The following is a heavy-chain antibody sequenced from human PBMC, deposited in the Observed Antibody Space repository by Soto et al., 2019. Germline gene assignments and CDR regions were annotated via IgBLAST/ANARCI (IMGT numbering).Heavy chain of an antibody. CDR1: GFTLSTYW. V-gene: IGHV3-74*01. D-gene: IGHD2-15*01. Sequence: EVQLVESGGGLVQPGGSLRLSCAASGFTLSTYWMHWVRQAPGEGLVWVSRINSDGSSTIYADSVQGRFTISRKNAKNTVYLQMTSLRAEDTAVYYCTRGREICSYFDYWGQGILVTVSS. CDR3: TRGREICSYFDY. J-gene: IGHJ4*02. CDR2: INSDGSST.